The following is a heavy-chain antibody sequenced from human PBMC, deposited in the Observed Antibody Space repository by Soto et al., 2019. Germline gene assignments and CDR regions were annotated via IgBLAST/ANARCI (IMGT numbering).Heavy chain of an antibody. J-gene: IGHJ4*02. Sequence: GESLKISCKGSGYSFTSYWISWVRQMPGKGLEWMGRIDPSDSYTNYSPSFQGHVTISADKSISTAYLQWSSLSAEDTAVYFCVLEGDNWNYVLYWGQGTLVTVSS. CDR3: VLEGDNWNYVLY. D-gene: IGHD1-7*01. V-gene: IGHV5-10-1*01. CDR2: IDPSDSYT. CDR1: GYSFTSYW.